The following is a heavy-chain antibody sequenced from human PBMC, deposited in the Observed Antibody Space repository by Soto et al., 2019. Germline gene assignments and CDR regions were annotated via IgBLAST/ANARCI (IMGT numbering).Heavy chain of an antibody. CDR1: GYTFTSYG. Sequence: VQLVQSGAEVKKPGASVKVSCKASGYTFTSYGISWVRQAPGQGLEWMGWISAYNGNTNYAQKLQGRVTMTTDTSTRTAYIERRSVRSDDTAVYYCARYPLPEDGYNYFFDYRGQGTLVTVSA. V-gene: IGHV1-18*01. CDR2: ISAYNGNT. J-gene: IGHJ4*02. D-gene: IGHD5-12*01. CDR3: ARYPLPEDGYNYFFDY.